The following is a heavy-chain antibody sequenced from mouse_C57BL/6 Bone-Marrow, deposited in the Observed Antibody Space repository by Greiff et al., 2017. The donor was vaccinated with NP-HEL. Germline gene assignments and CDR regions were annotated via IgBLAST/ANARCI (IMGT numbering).Heavy chain of an antibody. V-gene: IGHV14-4*01. CDR2: IDPENGDT. CDR3: TSYGNPYYAMDY. CDR1: GFNIKDDY. J-gene: IGHJ4*01. D-gene: IGHD2-1*01. Sequence: SGAELVRPGASVKLSCTASGFNIKDDYMHWVKQRPEQGLEWIGWIDPENGDTEYASKFQGKATITADTSSNTAYLQLSSLTSEDTAVYYCTSYGNPYYAMDYWGQGTSVTVSS.